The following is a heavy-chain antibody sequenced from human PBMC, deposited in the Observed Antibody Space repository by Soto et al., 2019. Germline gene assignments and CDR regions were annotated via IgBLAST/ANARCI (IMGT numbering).Heavy chain of an antibody. J-gene: IGHJ6*04. CDR2: ISGLSSFI. CDR1: GFTFSRYG. CDR3: ARDPQRRRADSSSYGMAV. V-gene: IGHV3-21*02. Sequence: EVQLVESGGGLVKPGGSLRLSCAASGFTFSRYGMNWVRQAPGKGLELVSSISGLSSFIYYADSVKGRFTVSRDNAKNSRFVQMNSLPAEATAVYSCARDPQRRRADSSSYGMAVWGKGPRV. D-gene: IGHD1-1*01.